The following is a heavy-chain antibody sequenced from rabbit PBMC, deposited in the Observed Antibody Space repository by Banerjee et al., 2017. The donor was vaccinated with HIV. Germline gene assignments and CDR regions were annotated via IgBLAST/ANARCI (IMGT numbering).Heavy chain of an antibody. D-gene: IGHD4-2*01. CDR3: ARDRDAGAVGGSLDL. V-gene: IGHV1S47*01. J-gene: IGHJ6*01. CDR2: IYNGDGST. CDR1: GFDFSSNA. Sequence: QEQLVESGGGLVQPEGSLTLTCKASGFDFSSNAMCWVRQAPGKRPEWIACIYNGDGSTYYASWVNGRFSISKPSSTTVTLQMTSLTVADTATYFCARDRDAGAVGGSLDLWGPGTLVTVS.